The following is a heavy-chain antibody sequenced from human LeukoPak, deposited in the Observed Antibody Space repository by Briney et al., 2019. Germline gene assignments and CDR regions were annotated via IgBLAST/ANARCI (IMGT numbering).Heavy chain of an antibody. CDR2: INSDGSST. D-gene: IGHD3-22*01. V-gene: IGHV3-74*01. J-gene: IGHJ4*02. CDR3: ARGAYDSSGLVDY. Sequence: GGSLRLSCAASRFTFSTYWMHWVRQAPGKGLVWVSRINSDGSSTSYADSVKGRFTISRENAKNSLYLQMNSLRAGDTAVYYCARGAYDSSGLVDYWGQGTLVTVSS. CDR1: RFTFSTYW.